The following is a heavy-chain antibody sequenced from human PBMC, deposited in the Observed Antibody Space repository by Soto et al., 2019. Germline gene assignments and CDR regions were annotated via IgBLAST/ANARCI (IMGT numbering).Heavy chain of an antibody. V-gene: IGHV3-48*01. CDR3: ARDRCLGGSCYQVEN. J-gene: IGHJ4*02. CDR2: ISDSSSVI. Sequence: EVQLVESGGGFVQPGGSLTLSCAASGFTFSTYTMNWVRQAPGKGLEWLSYISDSSSVIYYADSVQGRFTISRDNAKGSLFLQMNSLRAEDTAVYYCARDRCLGGSCYQVENWGQGTLVTVFS. CDR1: GFTFSTYT. D-gene: IGHD2-15*01.